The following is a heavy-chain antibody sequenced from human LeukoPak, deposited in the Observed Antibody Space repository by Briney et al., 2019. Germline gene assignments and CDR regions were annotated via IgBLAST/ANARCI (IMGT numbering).Heavy chain of an antibody. CDR1: GYTFTGYY. CDR3: ARARYCSGGSCYSGYAFDI. J-gene: IGHJ3*02. D-gene: IGHD2-15*01. Sequence: ASVKVSCKASGYTFTGYYMHWVRQAPGQGLEWMGWINPNSGGTNYAQKFQGRVTMTRDTSISTAYMELSRLRSDDTDVYHCARARYCSGGSCYSGYAFDIWGQGTMVTVSS. V-gene: IGHV1-2*02. CDR2: INPNSGGT.